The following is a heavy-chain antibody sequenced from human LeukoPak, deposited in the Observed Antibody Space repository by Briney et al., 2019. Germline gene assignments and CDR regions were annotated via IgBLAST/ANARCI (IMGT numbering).Heavy chain of an antibody. D-gene: IGHD6-13*01. J-gene: IGHJ4*02. CDR2: ILYEGSNK. CDR3: AKEGGDSSSWSDFDY. V-gene: IGHV3-30*18. Sequence: GGSLRLSCAASGFTFSSYGVPWVRPAPGKGREWVAVILYEGSNKYYADSVKGRFTISRDNSTNTLYLHMNSLRAEDTAVYYCAKEGGDSSSWSDFDYWGQGTLVTVSS. CDR1: GFTFSSYG.